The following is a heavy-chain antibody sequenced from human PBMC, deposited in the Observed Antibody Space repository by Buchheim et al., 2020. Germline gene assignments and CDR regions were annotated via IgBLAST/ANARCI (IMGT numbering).Heavy chain of an antibody. CDR3: ARATYKGEMDA. V-gene: IGHV4-30-4*01. CDR2: IYYTGST. D-gene: IGHD2/OR15-2a*01. CDR1: GASITSGDYN. J-gene: IGHJ6*02. Sequence: QVQLQESGPGLVKPSQTLSLTCTVSGASITSGDYNWSWIRQSPGKGLEWLGFIYYTGSTYYNPSLKSRVTISVDTSKNQFSLNLRSVTAADTAIYFCARATYKGEMDAWGQGTT.